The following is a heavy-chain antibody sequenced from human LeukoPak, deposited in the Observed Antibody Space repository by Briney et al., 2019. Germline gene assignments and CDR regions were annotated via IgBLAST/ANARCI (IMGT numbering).Heavy chain of an antibody. CDR2: IIPIFGTA. J-gene: IGHJ4*02. Sequence: SVKVSCKASGGTFSSYAISWVRQAPGQGLERMGGIIPIFGTANYAQKFQGRVTITADEPTSTAYMELSSLRSEDTAVYYRARGRGDSSGYYDYWGQGTLVTVSS. D-gene: IGHD3-22*01. CDR3: ARGRGDSSGYYDY. CDR1: GGTFSSYA. V-gene: IGHV1-69*13.